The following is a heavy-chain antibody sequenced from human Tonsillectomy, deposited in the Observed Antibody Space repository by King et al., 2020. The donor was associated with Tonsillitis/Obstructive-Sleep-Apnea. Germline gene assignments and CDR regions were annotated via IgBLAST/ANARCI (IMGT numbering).Heavy chain of an antibody. CDR2: INHSGST. CDR1: GGSFSGYY. CDR3: ARVGLWGDYYYYGMDV. J-gene: IGHJ6*02. V-gene: IGHV4-34*01. D-gene: IGHD2/OR15-2a*01. Sequence: VQLQQWGAGLLKPSETLSLTCAVYGGSFSGYYWSWIRQPPGKGLEWIGEINHSGSTNYKPSLKSRVTISVDTSKNQFSLKLRSVTAADTAVYYCARVGLWGDYYYYGMDVWGQGTTVTVSS.